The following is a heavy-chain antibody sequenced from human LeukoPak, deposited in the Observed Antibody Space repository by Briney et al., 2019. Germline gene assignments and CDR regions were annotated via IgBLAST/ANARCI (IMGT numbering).Heavy chain of an antibody. D-gene: IGHD6-13*01. J-gene: IGHJ5*02. CDR2: IYYSGST. V-gene: IGHV4-39*01. Sequence: SETLSLTCTVSGGSISSSNYYWGWGRQPPGRGLEWIVSIYYSGSTYYNTSLRSRITIYVNTTKNQFSLQLSSVTPADTAVYSCAIYGGGLLLVAAGNRAWFDPWGQGTLVTVSS. CDR3: AIYGGGLLLVAAGNRAWFDP. CDR1: GGSISSSNYY.